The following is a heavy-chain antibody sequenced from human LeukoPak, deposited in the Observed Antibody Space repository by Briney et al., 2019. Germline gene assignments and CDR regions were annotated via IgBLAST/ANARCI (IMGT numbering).Heavy chain of an antibody. CDR3: ARDPYDFWSGYYTGFDP. V-gene: IGHV4-4*07. Sequence: PSVTLSLTCTVSGGSISSYYWSWIRQPAGKGLEWIGRIYTSGSTNYNPSLKSRVTMSVDTSKNQFSLKLSSVTAADTAVYYCARDPYDFWSGYYTGFDPWGQGTLVTVSS. D-gene: IGHD3-3*01. CDR2: IYTSGST. J-gene: IGHJ5*02. CDR1: GGSISSYY.